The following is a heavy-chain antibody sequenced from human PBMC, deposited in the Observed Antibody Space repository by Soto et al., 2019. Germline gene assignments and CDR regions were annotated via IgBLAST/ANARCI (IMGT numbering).Heavy chain of an antibody. D-gene: IGHD3-3*01. CDR3: ASPLDGVRFLEWLPVDG. Sequence: QVQLVQSGAEVKKPGSSVRVSCKSSGGTVSSYSLSWLRQAPGQGLEWVGGILPLRQTPKYAQKFQGRVTISVDKSTNTAYMDLTRLTSEDTAVYYCASPLDGVRFLEWLPVDGWGQGTLVTVSS. V-gene: IGHV1-69*06. CDR1: GGTVSSYS. CDR2: ILPLRQTP. J-gene: IGHJ5*02.